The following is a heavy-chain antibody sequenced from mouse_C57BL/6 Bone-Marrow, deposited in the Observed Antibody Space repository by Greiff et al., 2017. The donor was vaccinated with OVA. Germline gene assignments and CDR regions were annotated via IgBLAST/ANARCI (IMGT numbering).Heavy chain of an antibody. J-gene: IGHJ3*01. V-gene: IGHV1-62-2*01. CDR2: FYPGSGSI. CDR3: ARHEPFVDSSGYPFAY. CDR1: GYTFTEYT. D-gene: IGHD3-2*02. Sequence: QVQLKESGAELVKPGASVKLSCKASGYTFTEYTIHWVKQRSGQGLEWIGWFYPGSGSIKYNEKFKDKATLTADKSSSTVYMELSRLTSEDSAVYFGARHEPFVDSSGYPFAYWGQGTLVTVSA.